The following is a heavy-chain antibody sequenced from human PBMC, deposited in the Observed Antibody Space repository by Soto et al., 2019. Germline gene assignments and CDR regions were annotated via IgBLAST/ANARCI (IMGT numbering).Heavy chain of an antibody. Sequence: EVQLVESGGGLVKPGGSLRLSCVASGFSFGHYSINWVRQAPGRGLEWVSTISSGSSFIYYADSVKGRFTVSRDNAKNSLSLQMNSLSAQDTAVYFCAREQLGVYSFGTALDIWGQGTVVPVS. J-gene: IGHJ3*02. V-gene: IGHV3-21*01. CDR2: ISSGSSFI. CDR3: AREQLGVYSFGTALDI. CDR1: GFSFGHYS. D-gene: IGHD1-1*01.